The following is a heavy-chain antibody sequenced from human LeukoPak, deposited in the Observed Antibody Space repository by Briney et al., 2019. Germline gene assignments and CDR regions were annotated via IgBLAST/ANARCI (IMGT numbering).Heavy chain of an antibody. CDR1: GFTFSSYS. CDR3: ARDPHSSTNLIGDYFDP. V-gene: IGHV3-21*01. J-gene: IGHJ5*02. CDR2: ISSSSSYI. D-gene: IGHD6-13*01. Sequence: PGGSLRLSCAASGFTFSSYSMNWVRQAPGKGLEWVSSISSSSSYIYYADSMKGRFTISRDNAKNSLYLQMNSLRAEDTAVYYCARDPHSSTNLIGDYFDPWGQGTLVTVSS.